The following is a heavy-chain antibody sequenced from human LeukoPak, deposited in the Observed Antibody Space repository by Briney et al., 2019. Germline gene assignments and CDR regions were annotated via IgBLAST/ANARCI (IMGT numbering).Heavy chain of an antibody. V-gene: IGHV3-21*01. Sequence: GGSLRLSCAVSGFTLSNYGMSWVRQAPGKGLEWVSSISSSSSYIYYADSVKGRFTISRDNAKNSLYLQMNSLRAEDTAVYYCARDRGSSTGLDYWRQGTLVTVSS. CDR1: GFTLSNYG. J-gene: IGHJ4*02. CDR3: ARDRGSSTGLDY. CDR2: ISSSSSYI. D-gene: IGHD6-13*01.